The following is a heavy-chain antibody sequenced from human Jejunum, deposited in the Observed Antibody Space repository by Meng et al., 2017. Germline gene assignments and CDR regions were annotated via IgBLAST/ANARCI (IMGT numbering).Heavy chain of an antibody. CDR1: GACISDNNW. Sequence: VQRQESGPGLVKPSGTLSLTCAVSGACISDNNWWSWCRQAPGKGLEWIGEIHHTGNINYNPSLKSRVTMSLDKPKNQFSLEVTSVTAADTAVYYCARDLLGPAIAATGWFDPWGQGTLVTVSS. CDR3: ARDLLGPAIAATGWFDP. V-gene: IGHV4-4*02. D-gene: IGHD6-13*01. J-gene: IGHJ5*02. CDR2: IHHTGNI.